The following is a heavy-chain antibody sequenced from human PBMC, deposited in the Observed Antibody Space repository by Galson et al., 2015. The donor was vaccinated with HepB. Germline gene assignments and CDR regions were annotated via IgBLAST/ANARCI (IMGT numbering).Heavy chain of an antibody. V-gene: IGHV3-7*01. J-gene: IGHJ4*02. CDR3: ARGATTPDY. Sequence: SLRLSCAASGLTFSSYWMTWVRQAPEKGLEWVANINHDGSEKHYMDSVKGRFTISRDNAKNSLFLQMNNLRVEDTGVYYCARGATTPDYWGQGTPVTVSS. D-gene: IGHD1-26*01. CDR2: INHDGSEK. CDR1: GLTFSSYW.